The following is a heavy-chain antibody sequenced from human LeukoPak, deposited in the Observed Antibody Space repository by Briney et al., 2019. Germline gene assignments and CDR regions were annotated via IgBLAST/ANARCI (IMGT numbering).Heavy chain of an antibody. Sequence: PGGSLRLSCAASGFTFSSYAMSWVRQAPGKGLEWVSALSGSGGSTYYADSVKGRFTISRDNSQNTLSLQTNSLRAEDTAVYYCAKGLDSSGYSKYYFDSWGQGTLVTVSA. CDR3: AKGLDSSGYSKYYFDS. V-gene: IGHV3-23*01. CDR2: LSGSGGST. D-gene: IGHD3-22*01. J-gene: IGHJ4*02. CDR1: GFTFSSYA.